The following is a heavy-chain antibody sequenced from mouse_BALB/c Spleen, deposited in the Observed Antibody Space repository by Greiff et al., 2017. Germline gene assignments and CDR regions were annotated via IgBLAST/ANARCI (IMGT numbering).Heavy chain of an antibody. D-gene: IGHD2-10*01. CDR1: GFTFSSYG. CDR2: ISSGGSYT. CDR3: ARRAYYGNYYAMDY. Sequence: EVQRVESGGDLVKPGGSLKLSCAASGFTFSSYGMSWVRQTPDKRLEWVATISSGGSYTYYPDSVKGRFTISRDNAKNTLYLQMSSLKSEDTAMYYCARRAYYGNYYAMDYWGQGTSVTVSS. V-gene: IGHV5-6*01. J-gene: IGHJ4*01.